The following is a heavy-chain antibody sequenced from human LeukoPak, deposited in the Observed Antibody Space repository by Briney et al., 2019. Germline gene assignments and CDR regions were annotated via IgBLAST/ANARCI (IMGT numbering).Heavy chain of an antibody. CDR1: GFTFSDYN. J-gene: IGHJ4*02. CDR2: ISSSSSYI. D-gene: IGHD3-10*01. CDR3: ARDSNPDYYGSGSYYLLDY. V-gene: IGHV3-21*01. Sequence: GGSLRLSCAASGFTFSDYNMRWIRQAPGKGLEWVSSISSSSSYIYYADSVKGRFTISRDNAKNSLYLQMNSLRAEDTAVYYCARDSNPDYYGSGSYYLLDYWGQGTLVTVSS.